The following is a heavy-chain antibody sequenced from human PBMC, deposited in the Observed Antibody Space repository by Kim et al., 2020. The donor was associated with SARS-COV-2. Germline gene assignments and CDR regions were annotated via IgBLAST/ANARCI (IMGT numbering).Heavy chain of an antibody. J-gene: IGHJ1*01. V-gene: IGHV4-34*01. CDR2: INHSGST. Sequence: SETLSLTCAVYGGSFSGFQWTWIRQTPGKGLEWIGEINHSGSTNYNPSLKSRVSMSVDTSKNQFSLRSTSVTAADTAVYYCARGAPGHWGQGTLVTVSS. CDR1: GGSFSGFQ. CDR3: ARGAPGH.